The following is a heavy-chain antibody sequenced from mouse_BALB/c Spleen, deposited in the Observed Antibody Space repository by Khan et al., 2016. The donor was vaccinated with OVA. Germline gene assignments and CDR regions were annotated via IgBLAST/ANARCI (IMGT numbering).Heavy chain of an antibody. Sequence: QVHVKQSGAELARPVASVKMSCKASGYTFTSHTMHWVKQRPGQGLEWIGYINPRSGYTNYNQKFNDKATLTADKSSSTAYMQLSSLTSEDSAVYYCARRTTEYAMDYWGQGTSGTVSS. CDR1: GYTFTSHT. V-gene: IGHV1-4*01. CDR3: ARRTTEYAMDY. CDR2: INPRSGYT. D-gene: IGHD2-14*01. J-gene: IGHJ4*01.